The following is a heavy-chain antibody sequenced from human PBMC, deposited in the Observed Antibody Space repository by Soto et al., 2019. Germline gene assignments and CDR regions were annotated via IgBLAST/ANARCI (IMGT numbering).Heavy chain of an antibody. CDR2: TYYRSKWYN. CDR3: ARNSGRIAAAGTFDY. Sequence: TRAISGDSVSSNSAAWNWIRQSPSRGLGWLGRTYYRSKWYNDYAVSVKSRITINPDTSKNQFSLQLNSVTPEDTAVYYCARNSGRIAAAGTFDYWGQGTLVTVSS. CDR1: GDSVSSNSAA. J-gene: IGHJ4*02. V-gene: IGHV6-1*01. D-gene: IGHD6-13*01.